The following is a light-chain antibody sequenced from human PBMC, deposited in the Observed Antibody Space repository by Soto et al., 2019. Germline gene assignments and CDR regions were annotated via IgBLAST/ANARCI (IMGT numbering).Light chain of an antibody. V-gene: IGLV2-14*03. J-gene: IGLJ2*01. CDR3: TSWTTSTTMI. CDR2: DVN. CDR1: SSDIGAYNF. Sequence: QSALTQPASVSGSPGQSSTTSCTGTSSDIGAYNFVSWYQQHPGKAPKLLLYDVNIRHSGVSNRFSCSTSGNTASLTISGLQSEYEADYYCTSWTTSTTMIFGGGTKLTLL.